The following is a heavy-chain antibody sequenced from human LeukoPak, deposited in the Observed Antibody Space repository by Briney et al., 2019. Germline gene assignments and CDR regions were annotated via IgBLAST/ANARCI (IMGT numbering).Heavy chain of an antibody. CDR2: KYYRSKCYN. D-gene: IGHD6-19*01. Sequence: SQTLSLTCAISGDSVSSNNATWIWLRQSPSRGLEWLGRKYYRSKCYNDYAVSVKSRIAINTDTSKNQFCLQLSSVTPEDTAVYYCAGLYVAGTKTFDLWGQGTLVTVSS. J-gene: IGHJ5*02. CDR3: AGLYVAGTKTFDL. CDR1: GDSVSSNNAT. V-gene: IGHV6-1*01.